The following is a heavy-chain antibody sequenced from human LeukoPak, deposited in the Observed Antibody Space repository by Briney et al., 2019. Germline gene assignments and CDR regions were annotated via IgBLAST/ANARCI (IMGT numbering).Heavy chain of an antibody. CDR1: GGTFSSYA. CDR2: IIPIFGTA. CDR3: AREDWGRFGELSRFDP. J-gene: IGHJ5*02. D-gene: IGHD3-10*01. Sequence: GASVKVSCKASGGTFSSYAISWVRQAPGQGLEWMGGIIPIFGTANYAQKFQGRVTITADESTSTAYMELSSLRSEDMAVYYCAREDWGRFGELSRFDPWGQGTLVTVSS. V-gene: IGHV1-69*13.